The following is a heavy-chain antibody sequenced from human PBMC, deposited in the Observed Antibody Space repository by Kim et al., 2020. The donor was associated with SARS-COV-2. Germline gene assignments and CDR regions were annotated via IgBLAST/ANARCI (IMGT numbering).Heavy chain of an antibody. V-gene: IGHV3-21*01. J-gene: IGHJ4*02. D-gene: IGHD2-21*02. CDR1: GFTFSSYS. CDR3: ARGLAYCGGDCYSADY. Sequence: GGSLRLSCAASGFTFSSYSMNWVRQAPGKGLEWVSSISSNSSYIYYADSVKGRFTISRDNAKNSLYLQMNSLRAEDTAVYYCARGLAYCGGDCYSADYWGQGTLVTVSS. CDR2: ISSNSSYI.